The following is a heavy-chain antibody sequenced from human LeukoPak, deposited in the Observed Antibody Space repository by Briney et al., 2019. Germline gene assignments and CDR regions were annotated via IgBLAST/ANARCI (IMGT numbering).Heavy chain of an antibody. CDR1: GGSISSYY. Sequence: PSETLSLTCTVSGGSISSYYWSWLRRPPGKGLEWIGYIYYSGSTNYNPSLKSRVTISVDTSKNQFSLKLSSVTAADTAVYYCARVVNRVYFDYWGQGTLVTVSS. J-gene: IGHJ4*02. V-gene: IGHV4-59*01. CDR3: ARVVNRVYFDY. CDR2: IYYSGST. D-gene: IGHD4-23*01.